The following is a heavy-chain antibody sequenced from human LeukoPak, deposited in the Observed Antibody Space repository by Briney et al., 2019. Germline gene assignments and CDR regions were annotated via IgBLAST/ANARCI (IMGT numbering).Heavy chain of an antibody. Sequence: RGSVKVSCKASGYTFSGYYLHWVRQAPGQGLDGVGWSNPNSGGTNYGQKCQGRVTMTRDTSISTAYMELSRLRSDETAVYYCARAWRDGYKPFDCWGQGTLVTVSS. CDR1: GYTFSGYY. D-gene: IGHD5-24*01. J-gene: IGHJ4*02. CDR2: SNPNSGGT. CDR3: ARAWRDGYKPFDC. V-gene: IGHV1-2*02.